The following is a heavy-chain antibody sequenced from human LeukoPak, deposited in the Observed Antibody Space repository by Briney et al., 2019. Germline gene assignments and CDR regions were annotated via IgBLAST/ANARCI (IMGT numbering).Heavy chain of an antibody. D-gene: IGHD6-13*01. J-gene: IGHJ5*02. V-gene: IGHV1-69*05. CDR3: AGEGNRIAAPDNTSFDP. CDR2: LTPIFGTT. CDR1: GGIFRRHV. Sequence: SVKVSCKASGGIFRRHVASWVRQAPGQGLEWLGGLTPIFGTTNYAPNFQGRVTFTTDESMNTVYMQLTNLQFGDTAVYYCAGEGNRIAAPDNTSFDPWGQGTVVTVS.